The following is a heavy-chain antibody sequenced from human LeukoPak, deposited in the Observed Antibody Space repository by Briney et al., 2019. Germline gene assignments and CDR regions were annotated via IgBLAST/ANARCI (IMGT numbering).Heavy chain of an antibody. Sequence: GGSLRLSCAASGFTFSSYWLSWVRQAPGKGLECVANIKEDGSARHYVDSVKGRFTISRDNAKKSLYLQMSSLRAEDTAVYYCAIAAGWEQAYWGQGTLVTVSS. D-gene: IGHD1-26*01. CDR1: GFTFSSYW. CDR3: AIAAGWEQAY. CDR2: IKEDGSAR. J-gene: IGHJ4*02. V-gene: IGHV3-7*01.